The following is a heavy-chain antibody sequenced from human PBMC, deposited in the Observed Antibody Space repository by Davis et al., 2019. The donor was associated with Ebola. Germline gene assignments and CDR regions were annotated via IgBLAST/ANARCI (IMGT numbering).Heavy chain of an antibody. CDR1: GFNFRTYA. Sequence: GESLKISCEASGFNFRTYAMHWVRQSPGKGLEWLAVVSEDGTKQFIGDSVKGRFVISRDNAENTMSGEMHSLKIEDTAVYYCVRDTAYCSETKCYSFLYGLDVWGQGTTVIVSS. D-gene: IGHD2-15*01. CDR3: VRDTAYCSETKCYSFLYGLDV. CDR2: VSEDGTKQ. J-gene: IGHJ6*02. V-gene: IGHV3-30*09.